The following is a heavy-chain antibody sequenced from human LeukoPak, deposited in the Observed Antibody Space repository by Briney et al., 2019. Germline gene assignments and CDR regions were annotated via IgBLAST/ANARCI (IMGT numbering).Heavy chain of an antibody. Sequence: GGSLRLSCAASGFTLSSYAMSWVRQAPGKGLEWVSATSSSDAGTYYADSVKGRFTISSDTSKNTLYLQMNSLRGEDTAVYYCARTNRKAAGAFDIWGQGTMVTVSS. D-gene: IGHD6-25*01. CDR1: GFTLSSYA. CDR3: ARTNRKAAGAFDI. J-gene: IGHJ3*02. V-gene: IGHV3-23*01. CDR2: TSSSDAGT.